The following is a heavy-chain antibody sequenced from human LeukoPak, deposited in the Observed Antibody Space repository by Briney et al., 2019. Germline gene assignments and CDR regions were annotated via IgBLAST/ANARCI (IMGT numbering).Heavy chain of an antibody. D-gene: IGHD6-19*01. Sequence: PGGSLRLSCAASGFTFSNDWMSWVRQAPGKGLEWVGRIKSKTYGGTTDYASPVKCRFTISRDDSKNTLYLQMNSLKTEDTAVYYCTTDRSGWYNYWGQGTLVTVSS. CDR2: IKSKTYGGTT. CDR1: GFTFSNDW. CDR3: TTDRSGWYNY. J-gene: IGHJ4*02. V-gene: IGHV3-15*01.